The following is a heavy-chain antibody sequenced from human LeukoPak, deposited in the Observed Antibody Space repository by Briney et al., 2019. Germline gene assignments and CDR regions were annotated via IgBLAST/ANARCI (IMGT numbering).Heavy chain of an antibody. J-gene: IGHJ6*02. CDR3: ARLPHTWDYYYYGMDV. Sequence: SETLSLTCTVSGGSISSYYWSWIRPPPGKGLEWIGYIYYSGSTSYNPSLKSRVTISVDTSKNQFSLKLSSVTAADTAVYYCARLPHTWDYYYYGMDVWGQGTTVTVSS. CDR1: GGSISSYY. D-gene: IGHD1-26*01. V-gene: IGHV4-59*08. CDR2: IYYSGST.